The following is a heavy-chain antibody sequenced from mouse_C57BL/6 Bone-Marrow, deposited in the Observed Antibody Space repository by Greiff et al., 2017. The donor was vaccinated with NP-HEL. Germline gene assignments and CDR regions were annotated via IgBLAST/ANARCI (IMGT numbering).Heavy chain of an antibody. CDR3: ARPPYYYGSSHWYFDV. D-gene: IGHD1-1*01. CDR2: ISYDGSN. CDR1: GYSITSGYY. Sequence: DVKLQESGPGLVKPSQSLSLTCSVTGYSITSGYYWNWIRQFPGNKLEWMGYISYDGSNNYNPSLKNRISITRDTSKNQFFLKLNSVTTEDTATYYCARPPYYYGSSHWYFDVWGTGTTVTVSS. J-gene: IGHJ1*03. V-gene: IGHV3-6*01.